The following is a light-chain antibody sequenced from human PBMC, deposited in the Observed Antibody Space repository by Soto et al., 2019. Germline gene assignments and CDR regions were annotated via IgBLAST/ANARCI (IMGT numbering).Light chain of an antibody. CDR2: GPS. Sequence: EIVLTQSPGTLSLSPGERATLSCRDSQNVNSNHIAWYQQKPGQAPRLLIYGPSSRATGIPERFSGSGSGTDFTLTISSLEPEDFAVYFCHQFGSSPQTFGHGTKVDIK. J-gene: IGKJ1*01. V-gene: IGKV3-20*01. CDR1: QNVNSNH. CDR3: HQFGSSPQT.